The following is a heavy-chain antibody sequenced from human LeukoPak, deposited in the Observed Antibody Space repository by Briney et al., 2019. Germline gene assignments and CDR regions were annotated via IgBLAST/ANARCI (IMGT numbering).Heavy chain of an antibody. CDR1: GFTFSSYA. D-gene: IGHD6-19*01. Sequence: GGSLRLSCAASGFTFSSYAMSWVRQAPGKGLEWVSAISGSGGSTYYADSVKGRFTISRDNSKNTLYLQMNSLRAEDTAVYYCAHSPVYSSGWYYFDYWGQGTLVTVSS. J-gene: IGHJ4*02. V-gene: IGHV3-23*01. CDR2: ISGSGGST. CDR3: AHSPVYSSGWYYFDY.